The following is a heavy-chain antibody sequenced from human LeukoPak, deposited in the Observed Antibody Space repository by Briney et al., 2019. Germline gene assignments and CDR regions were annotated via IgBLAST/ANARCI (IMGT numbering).Heavy chain of an antibody. V-gene: IGHV4-59*01. CDR2: IYYSGST. CDR1: GGSISSYY. J-gene: IGHJ4*02. Sequence: SETLSLTCTVSGGSISSYYWSWIRQPPGKGLEWIGYIYYSGSTNYNPSLKSRVTISVDTSKNRFSLKLSSVTAADTAVYYCAGASYDSSGVHWGQGTLVTVSS. CDR3: AGASYDSSGVH. D-gene: IGHD3-22*01.